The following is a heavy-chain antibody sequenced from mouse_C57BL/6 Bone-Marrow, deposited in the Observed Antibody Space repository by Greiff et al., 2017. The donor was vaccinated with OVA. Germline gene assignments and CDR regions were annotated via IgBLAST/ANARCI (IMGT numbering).Heavy chain of an antibody. J-gene: IGHJ4*01. V-gene: IGHV1-19*01. CDR2: INPYNGGT. Sequence: VQLQQSGPVLVKPGASVKMSCKASGYTFTDYYMNWVKQSHGKSLEWIGVINPYNGGTSYNQKFKGKATLTVDKSSSTAYIELNSLTSEDTAVYYGAREAYYSNYGCAMDYWGQGTSVTVST. CDR3: AREAYYSNYGCAMDY. CDR1: GYTFTDYY. D-gene: IGHD2-5*01.